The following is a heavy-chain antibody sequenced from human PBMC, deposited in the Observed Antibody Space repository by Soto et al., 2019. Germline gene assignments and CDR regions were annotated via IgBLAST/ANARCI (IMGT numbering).Heavy chain of an antibody. J-gene: IGHJ3*02. Sequence: EVHLLESGGGLVQPGGSLRLSCVASEFTFSNYAMNWVRQAPGEGPEWVSLISSSGGSTYYADSVKGRFSISRDNSKNTLYLQRNSLRVEDTAIYYCAKDIQGRGATTGDDAFDIWGQGTMVTVSS. CDR2: ISSSGGST. CDR1: EFTFSNYA. D-gene: IGHD1-1*01. V-gene: IGHV3-23*01. CDR3: AKDIQGRGATTGDDAFDI.